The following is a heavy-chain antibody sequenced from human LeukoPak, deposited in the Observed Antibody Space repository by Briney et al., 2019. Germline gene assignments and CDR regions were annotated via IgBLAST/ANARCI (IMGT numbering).Heavy chain of an antibody. CDR1: GYSISDGNY. D-gene: IGHD5-24*01. CDR3: ARRRDGYNFGSFYFDY. Sequence: PSETLSLTCTVSGYSISDGNYWGWIRQPPGKGLEWIGSIFHTGSTYDNPSLKSRVTTSVDTSKNQFSLSLNSVTAADTAVYYCARRRDGYNFGSFYFDYWGQGILVTVSS. CDR2: IFHTGST. J-gene: IGHJ4*02. V-gene: IGHV4-38-2*02.